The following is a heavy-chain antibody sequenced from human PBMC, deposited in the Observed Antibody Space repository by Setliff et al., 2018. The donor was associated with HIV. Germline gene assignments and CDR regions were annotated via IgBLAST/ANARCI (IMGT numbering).Heavy chain of an antibody. CDR1: GGSFSGYY. J-gene: IGHJ4*02. CDR3: ARGRSRYYYDGSGYYVDY. Sequence: SETLSLTCAVYGGSFSGYYWSWIRQPPGKGLEWIGYINYSGSTNYNPSLQSRVTISVDTSKNQFSLKLSSVTAADTAVYYCARGRSRYYYDGSGYYVDYWGQGTLVTVSS. CDR2: INYSGST. V-gene: IGHV4-34*01. D-gene: IGHD3-22*01.